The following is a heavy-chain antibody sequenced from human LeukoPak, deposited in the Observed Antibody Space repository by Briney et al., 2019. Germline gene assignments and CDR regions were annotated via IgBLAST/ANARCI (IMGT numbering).Heavy chain of an antibody. CDR2: GIPIFGTA. Sequence: AVKVSCKAAGGTFSNYAFSWVRQAPGQGLEWMGGGIPIFGTANYAQKFQGRVTITADESTSTAYMELSSLRSEDTAVYYCAKINRRYPFYYYGMDVWGQGTTVTVSS. D-gene: IGHD1-14*01. J-gene: IGHJ6*02. CDR3: AKINRRYPFYYYGMDV. CDR1: GGTFSNYA. V-gene: IGHV1-69*13.